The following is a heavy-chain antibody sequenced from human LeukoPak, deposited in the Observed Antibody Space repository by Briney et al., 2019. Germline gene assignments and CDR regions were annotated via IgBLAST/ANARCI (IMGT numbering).Heavy chain of an antibody. D-gene: IGHD5-24*01. J-gene: IGHJ3*02. Sequence: GGSLRLSCVASGFTFDDFTMRGVRLAPRKGLEWVSGIDWNGFNKDYADSVKGRFNISRDNAKNSLYLQMNSLSSEDMALYFCAKDENRWLAPHAFDIWGQGTMVTVSS. V-gene: IGHV3-9*03. CDR2: IDWNGFNK. CDR1: GFTFDDFT. CDR3: AKDENRWLAPHAFDI.